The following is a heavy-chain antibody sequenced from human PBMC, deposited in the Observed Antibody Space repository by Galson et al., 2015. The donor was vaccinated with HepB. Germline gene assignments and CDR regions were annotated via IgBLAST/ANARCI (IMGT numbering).Heavy chain of an antibody. Sequence: SLRLSCAASGFTFSDYYMSWTRQAPGKGLEWVSYISSSSSYTNYADSVKGRFTISRDNAKNSLYLQMNSLRAEDTAVYYCARVFGGSGSDAFDIWGQGTMVTVSS. CDR2: ISSSSSYT. V-gene: IGHV3-11*06. J-gene: IGHJ3*02. CDR3: ARVFGGSGSDAFDI. D-gene: IGHD3-10*02. CDR1: GFTFSDYY.